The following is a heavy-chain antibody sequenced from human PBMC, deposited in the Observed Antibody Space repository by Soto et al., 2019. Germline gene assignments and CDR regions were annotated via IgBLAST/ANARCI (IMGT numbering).Heavy chain of an antibody. D-gene: IGHD3-3*01. CDR2: INPNSGGT. CDR1: GYTFTGYY. V-gene: IGHV1-2*04. J-gene: IGHJ6*02. Sequence: GASVKVSCKASGYTFTGYYMHWVRQAPGQGLEWMGWINPNSGGTNYAQKFQGWVTMTRDTSISTAYMELSRLRSDDTAVYYCARAEWLPEYYYYGMDVWGQGTTVTVSS. CDR3: ARAEWLPEYYYYGMDV.